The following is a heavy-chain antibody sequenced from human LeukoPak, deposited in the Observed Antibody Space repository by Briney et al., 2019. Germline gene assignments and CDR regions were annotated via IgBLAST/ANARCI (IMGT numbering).Heavy chain of an antibody. J-gene: IGHJ4*02. CDR3: ARGPYCSGGTGYSQYYDY. CDR1: DYTFTSYG. CDR2: VSTYNGNT. V-gene: IGHV1-18*01. D-gene: IGHD2-15*01. Sequence: ASVKPSCKASDYTFTSYGISWVRQTPGPRLEWMGWVSTYNGNTTYAQKLQGTFTMTTDTSTSTAYMELRSLRSDVTAVYYCARGPYCSGGTGYSQYYDYWGQGTLVIVSS.